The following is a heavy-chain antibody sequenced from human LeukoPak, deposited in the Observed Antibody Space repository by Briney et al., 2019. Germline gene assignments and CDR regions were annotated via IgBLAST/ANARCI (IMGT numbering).Heavy chain of an antibody. V-gene: IGHV3-23*01. Sequence: GGSLRLSCAASGFTFSTYGMNWVRQAPGKGLEWISGISASGSIHYVDTVKGRFTISRDNSKNTLYLQMNSLRVEDTAVYHCAQDRAWLTYEYWGQGSLVTVSS. D-gene: IGHD3-22*01. J-gene: IGHJ4*02. CDR2: ISASGSI. CDR3: AQDRAWLTYEY. CDR1: GFTFSTYG.